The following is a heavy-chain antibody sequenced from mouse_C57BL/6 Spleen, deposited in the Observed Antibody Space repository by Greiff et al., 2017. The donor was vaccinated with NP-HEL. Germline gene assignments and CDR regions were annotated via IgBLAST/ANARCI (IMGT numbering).Heavy chain of an antibody. Sequence: QVQLKESGPELVKPGASVKLSCKASGYTFTSYDINWVKQRPGPGLEWIGWIYPRDGSTKYNEKFKGKATLTVDTSSSTAYMELLSLTSEDSSVDFCARITTVVATRYYYAMDYWGKGTSVTVAA. CDR2: IYPRDGST. V-gene: IGHV1-85*01. D-gene: IGHD1-1*01. CDR1: GYTFTSYD. CDR3: ARITTVVATRYYYAMDY. J-gene: IGHJ4*01.